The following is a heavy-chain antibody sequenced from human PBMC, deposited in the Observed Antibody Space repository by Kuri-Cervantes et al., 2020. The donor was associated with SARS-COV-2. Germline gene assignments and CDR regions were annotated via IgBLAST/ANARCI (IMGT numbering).Heavy chain of an antibody. D-gene: IGHD2-21*02. Sequence: SETLSLTCTVSGGSISSPNYYWGWIRQPPGKGLEWIGSIHYSGNTHYSPSLKSRVTISVDTSKNQFSLKLNSVTAADTAVYYCARVVVTATYYFDCWGQGTLVTVSS. V-gene: IGHV4-39*01. J-gene: IGHJ4*02. CDR1: GGSISSPNYY. CDR3: ARVVVTATYYFDC. CDR2: IHYSGNT.